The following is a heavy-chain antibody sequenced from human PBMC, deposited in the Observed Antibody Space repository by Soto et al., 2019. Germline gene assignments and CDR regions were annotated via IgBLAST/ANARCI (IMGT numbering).Heavy chain of an antibody. J-gene: IGHJ4*02. V-gene: IGHV4-30-4*01. Sequence: QVQLQESGPGLVKPSQTLSLTCTVSGGSISSGDYYWSWIRQPPGKGLEWIGYIYYSGSTYYNPSLKSRVTISLAPSKNQFSLPLSSVTAADTAVYDCARFAHRYDSADYWGQGTLVTVSS. CDR2: IYYSGST. CDR3: ARFAHRYDSADY. D-gene: IGHD1-1*01. CDR1: GGSISSGDYY.